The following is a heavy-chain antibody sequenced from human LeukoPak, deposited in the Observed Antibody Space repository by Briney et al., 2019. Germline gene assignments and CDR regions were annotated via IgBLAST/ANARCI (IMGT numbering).Heavy chain of an antibody. CDR1: GGSISSYY. V-gene: IGHV4-4*07. CDR2: IYTSGST. J-gene: IGHJ4*02. CDR3: ARDLFPPSLATTFGLLHQGQYYFDY. Sequence: SETLSLTRTVSGGSISSYYWSWIRQPAGKGLEWIGRIYTSGSTNYNPSLKSRVTMSVDTSKNQFSLKLSSVTAADTAVYYCARDLFPPSLATTFGLLHQGQYYFDYWGQGTLVTVSS. D-gene: IGHD5-12*01.